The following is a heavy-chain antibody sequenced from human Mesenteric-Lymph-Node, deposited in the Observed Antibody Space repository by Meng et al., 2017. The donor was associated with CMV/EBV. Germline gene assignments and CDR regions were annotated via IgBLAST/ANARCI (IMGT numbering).Heavy chain of an antibody. CDR3: ARDRVVVVVPTAPRGDYYYGMDV. CDR2: IIPILGIA. D-gene: IGHD2-15*01. V-gene: IGHV1-69*04. Sequence: SVKVSCKASGGTFSSYTISWVRQAPGQGLEWMGRIIPILGIANYAQKFQGRVTITADKSTSTAYMELSSLRSEDTAVYYCARDRVVVVVPTAPRGDYYYGMDVWGQGTTVTVSS. CDR1: GGTFSSYT. J-gene: IGHJ6*02.